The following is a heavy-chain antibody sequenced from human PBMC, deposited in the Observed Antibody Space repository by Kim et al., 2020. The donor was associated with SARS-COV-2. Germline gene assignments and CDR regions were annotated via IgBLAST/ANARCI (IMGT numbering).Heavy chain of an antibody. Sequence: GGSLRLSCAASGFTFSTCSMTWVRQAPGKGLDWVSYISSSSSTIYYADSVKGRFTISRDNAKNSLYLQMNSLRAEDTAVYYCARDYGEVDFWGQGTLVTV. J-gene: IGHJ4*02. CDR1: GFTFSTCS. CDR2: ISSSSSTI. D-gene: IGHD4-17*01. CDR3: ARDYGEVDF. V-gene: IGHV3-48*04.